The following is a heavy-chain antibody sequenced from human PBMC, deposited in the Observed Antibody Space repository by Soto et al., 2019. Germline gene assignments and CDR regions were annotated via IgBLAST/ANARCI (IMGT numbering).Heavy chain of an antibody. Sequence: SETLSLTCTVSGGSISSGDYYWNWIRQPPGKGLEWIGYISNSGNTYDNPSLRSRVTISADTSKNTLYLQMNSLRAEDTAVYYCARSGYSYGPFDYWGQGTLVTVSS. CDR3: ARSGYSYGPFDY. J-gene: IGHJ4*02. CDR2: ISNSGNT. D-gene: IGHD5-18*01. V-gene: IGHV4-30-4*01. CDR1: GGSISSGDYY.